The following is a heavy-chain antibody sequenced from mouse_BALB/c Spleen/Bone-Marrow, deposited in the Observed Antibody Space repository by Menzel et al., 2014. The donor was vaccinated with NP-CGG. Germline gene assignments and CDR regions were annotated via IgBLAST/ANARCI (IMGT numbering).Heavy chain of an antibody. Sequence: EVKLVESGAELVKPGASVKLSCTASGFNIKDIYMHWVKQRPEQGLEWIGRIDPANGNTKYDPKFQGKATITADTSSSTAYLQLSSLTSEDTAVYYCARYDYGWYFSVWGAGTTVTVSS. V-gene: IGHV14-3*02. J-gene: IGHJ1*01. CDR2: IDPANGNT. D-gene: IGHD2-4*01. CDR3: ARYDYGWYFSV. CDR1: GFNIKDIY.